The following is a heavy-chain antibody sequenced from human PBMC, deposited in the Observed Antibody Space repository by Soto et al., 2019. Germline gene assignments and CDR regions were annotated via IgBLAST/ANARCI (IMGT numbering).Heavy chain of an antibody. CDR1: GDSVSSNSAA. D-gene: IGHD3-22*01. CDR3: ARAGDSSGYYLWESGNHYYGMDV. J-gene: IGHJ6*02. V-gene: IGHV6-1*01. Sequence: PSQTLSLTCAISGDSVSSNSAAWNWIRQSPSRGLEWLGRTYYRSKWYNDYAVSVKSRITINPDTSKNQFSLQLNSVTPEDTAVYYCARAGDSSGYYLWESGNHYYGMDVWGQGTTVTVSS. CDR2: TYYRSKWYN.